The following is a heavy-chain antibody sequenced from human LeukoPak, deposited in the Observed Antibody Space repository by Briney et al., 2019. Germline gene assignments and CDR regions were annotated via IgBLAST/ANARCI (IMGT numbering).Heavy chain of an antibody. CDR1: GGSISSYY. CDR3: GRVRRTNSYSSSWNDAFDI. J-gene: IGHJ3*02. V-gene: IGHV4-4*07. D-gene: IGHD6-13*01. CDR2: IYTSGST. Sequence: SETLSLTCTVSGGSISSYYWSWIRQPAGKGLEWIGRIYTSGSTNYNPSLKSRVTMSVDTSKNQFSLKLSSVTAADTAVYYCGRVRRTNSYSSSWNDAFDIWGQGTMVTVSS.